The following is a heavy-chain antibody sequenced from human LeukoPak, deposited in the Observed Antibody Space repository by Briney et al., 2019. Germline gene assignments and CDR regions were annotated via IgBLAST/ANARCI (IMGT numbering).Heavy chain of an antibody. D-gene: IGHD2-15*01. CDR2: ISTDGYTT. CDR1: GLAFGAYK. CDR3: VVGGSPGY. V-gene: IGHV3-74*01. Sequence: GGSLRLSCAASGLAFGAYKMHWVRQAPRKGLVWVSRISTDGYTTDYADFVQGRFTASRDNTKNTWSLEMNSLRAEDTAVYYCVVGGSPGYWGQGTLVTVSS. J-gene: IGHJ4*02.